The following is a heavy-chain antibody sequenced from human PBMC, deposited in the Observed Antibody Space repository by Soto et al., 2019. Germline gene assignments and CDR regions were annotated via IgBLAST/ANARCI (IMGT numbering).Heavy chain of an antibody. V-gene: IGHV1-18*01. CDR3: ARDPHVSTVTTDY. CDR2: ISAYDDNI. D-gene: IGHD4-17*01. J-gene: IGHJ4*02. CDR1: GYTFTSNG. Sequence: QVQLVQSGAEVKNPGASVKVSCKASGYTFTSNGISWVRQAPGQGLEWMGWISAYDDNINYAQKFQGRVTMTTDTSTTTAYMELRSLTSDDTAVYYCARDPHVSTVTTDYWGQGTLVTVSS.